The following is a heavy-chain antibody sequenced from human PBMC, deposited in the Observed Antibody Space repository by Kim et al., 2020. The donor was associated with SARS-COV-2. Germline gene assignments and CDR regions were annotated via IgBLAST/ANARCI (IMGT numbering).Heavy chain of an antibody. J-gene: IGHJ4*01. Sequence: SETLSLTCAVYGGSFSGYYWNWIRQPPGKGLEWIGEVHHSGSTNYNPSLKSRVTISLDTSKNQFSLKLTSVTAADTAVYYCARNPLQHTSGYIYYWGHGTLVTVSS. D-gene: IGHD5-12*01. CDR3: ARNPLQHTSGYIYY. CDR1: GGSFSGYY. CDR2: VHHSGST. V-gene: IGHV4-34*01.